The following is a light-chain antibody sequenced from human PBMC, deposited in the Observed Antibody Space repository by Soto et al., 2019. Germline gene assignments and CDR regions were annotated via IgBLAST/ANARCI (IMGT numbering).Light chain of an antibody. CDR2: GAS. CDR3: QQFDDSVT. CDR1: HSVSRTY. V-gene: IGKV3-20*01. J-gene: IGKJ5*01. Sequence: EIVLTQSPGTLSLSPFERATLSCRASHSVSRTYLAWYQQKPGQAPRLLIFGASDRAAGTPDRFSGSGSGTDFTLTISRLEPEDSAVYYCQQFDDSVTFGQGTRLENK.